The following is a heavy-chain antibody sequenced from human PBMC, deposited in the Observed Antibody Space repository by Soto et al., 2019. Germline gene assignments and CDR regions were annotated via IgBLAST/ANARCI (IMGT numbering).Heavy chain of an antibody. D-gene: IGHD3-22*01. CDR3: AKDYYYDSSGYYYSPDAFDI. Sequence: GGSLRLSCAASGFSFSSYAMSWVRQAPGKGLEWVSAINDNGVTTYYADSVKGRFTISRDNSKNTLYLQMNSLRAEDTAVYYCAKDYYYDSSGYYYSPDAFDIWGQGTMVTVSS. J-gene: IGHJ3*02. V-gene: IGHV3-23*01. CDR2: INDNGVTT. CDR1: GFSFSSYA.